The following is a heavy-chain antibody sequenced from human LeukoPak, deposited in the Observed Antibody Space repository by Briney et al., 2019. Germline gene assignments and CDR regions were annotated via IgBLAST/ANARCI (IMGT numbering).Heavy chain of an antibody. CDR3: ARGLHSGTYYRYGFDI. D-gene: IGHD1-26*01. V-gene: IGHV1-2*02. J-gene: IGHJ3*02. CDR1: GYTFTDYF. CDR2: IKPNSGDT. Sequence: ASVKVSCKTSGYTFTDYFMHWVRQAPGQGLEWMGWIKPNSGDTNYAQKFQGSVTMTRDTSITTAYMELSRLRSADTAVYYCARGLHSGTYYRYGFDIWGQGTMVTVSS.